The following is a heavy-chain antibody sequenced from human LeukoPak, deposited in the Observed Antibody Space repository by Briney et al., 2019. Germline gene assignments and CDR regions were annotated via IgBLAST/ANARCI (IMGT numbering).Heavy chain of an antibody. J-gene: IGHJ5*02. CDR2: FDPEDGET. V-gene: IGHV1-24*01. CDR3: ANADYYDSSGYINWFDP. CDR1: GYTLTELS. Sequence: VASVKVSCKVSGYTLTELSMHWVRQAPGKGLEWVGGFDPEDGETIYAQKFQGRVTMTEDTSTDTAYMELSSLRSEDTAVYYCANADYYDSSGYINWFDPWGQGTLVTVSS. D-gene: IGHD3-22*01.